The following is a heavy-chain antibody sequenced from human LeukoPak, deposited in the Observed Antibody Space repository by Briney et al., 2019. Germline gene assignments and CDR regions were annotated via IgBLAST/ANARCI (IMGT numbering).Heavy chain of an antibody. J-gene: IGHJ3*02. CDR1: GGSLSGYY. CDR2: INHSGST. D-gene: IGHD3-22*01. CDR3: ARETYYYDSSGYSTLDAFDI. Sequence: SETLSLTCAVYGGSLSGYYWSWIRQPPGKGLEWIGEINHSGSTNYNPSLKSRVTISVDTSKNQFSLKLSSVTAADTAVYYCARETYYYDSSGYSTLDAFDIWGQGTMVTVSS. V-gene: IGHV4-34*01.